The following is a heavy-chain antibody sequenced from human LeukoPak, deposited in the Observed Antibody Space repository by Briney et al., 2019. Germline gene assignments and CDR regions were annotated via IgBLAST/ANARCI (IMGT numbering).Heavy chain of an antibody. CDR3: GVVY. Sequence: PGGSLRLSCAASGFTFSRYWMNWVRQAPGKGLEWVANIREEVSEKYYVDSVKGRFTISRDNTKNLLYLEMSSLRAEDTAVYYCGVVYWGQGPLVTVSS. CDR1: GFTFSRYW. V-gene: IGHV3-7*01. CDR2: IREEVSEK. J-gene: IGHJ4*02.